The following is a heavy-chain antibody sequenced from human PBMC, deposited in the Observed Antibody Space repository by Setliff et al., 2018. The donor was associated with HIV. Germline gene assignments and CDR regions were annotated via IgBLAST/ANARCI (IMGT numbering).Heavy chain of an antibody. Sequence: SETLSLTCDVSGGSISDFYWSWIRQSPRWGLEWIGYVHTSGSSNYNLSLKSRATISVDTSTNQFSLKLTSLTAADAAVYYCVRGGTGWLRGLFDYWGRGILVTVSS. CDR3: VRGGTGWLRGLFDY. V-gene: IGHV4-4*08. CDR1: GGSISDFY. J-gene: IGHJ4*02. CDR2: VHTSGSS. D-gene: IGHD5-12*01.